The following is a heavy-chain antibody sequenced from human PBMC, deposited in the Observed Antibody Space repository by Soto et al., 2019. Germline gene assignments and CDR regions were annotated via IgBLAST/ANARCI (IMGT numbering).Heavy chain of an antibody. CDR2: IWYDGSNK. CDR1: GFSFSSYG. CDR3: ARTKAVAAKTQYYFDY. Sequence: QVQLVESGGGVVQPGRSLRLCCAASGFSFSSYGMHWVRQAPGKGLEWVAVIWYDGSNKYYADSVKGRFTISRDNSKNTLYLQMNSLRAEDTAVFYCARTKAVAAKTQYYFDYWGQGTLVTVSS. J-gene: IGHJ4*02. V-gene: IGHV3-33*01. D-gene: IGHD6-19*01.